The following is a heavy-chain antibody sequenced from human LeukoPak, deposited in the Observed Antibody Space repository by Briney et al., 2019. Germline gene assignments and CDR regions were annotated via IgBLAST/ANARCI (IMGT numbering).Heavy chain of an antibody. D-gene: IGHD5-24*01. J-gene: IGHJ5*01. CDR3: ARDPGDMANLSYLDS. Sequence: GGSLRLSCAASGFTFSSYSMNWVRQAPGKGLEWVAYISGRGGTIYYADSVKGRFTISRDNANNSLSLQMNDLRADDTAFYYCARDPGDMANLSYLDSWGLGTLVTVSS. V-gene: IGHV3-48*04. CDR2: ISGRGGTI. CDR1: GFTFSSYS.